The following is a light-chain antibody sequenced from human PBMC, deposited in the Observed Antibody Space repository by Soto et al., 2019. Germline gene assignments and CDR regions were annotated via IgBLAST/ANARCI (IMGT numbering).Light chain of an antibody. V-gene: IGKV1-5*01. CDR1: QSISKW. CDR2: DAS. Sequence: DIQMTQSRSALSASIGDRVTITCRASQSISKWLAWHQQKPGKAPKLLIYDASSLQSGVPPRFSGSGSGTEFTLTIRSLQPDDIATYYCQQYSSYSEAFGQGTKVDIK. CDR3: QQYSSYSEA. J-gene: IGKJ1*01.